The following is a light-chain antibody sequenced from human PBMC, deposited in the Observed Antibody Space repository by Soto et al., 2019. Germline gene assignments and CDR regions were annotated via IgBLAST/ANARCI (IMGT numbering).Light chain of an antibody. J-gene: IGLJ3*02. Sequence: QSALTQPPSASGSPGQPVTISCTGTSSDVGGYNYVSWDQQHPGKAPKLMIYEVSKRPSGVPDRFSGSKSGNTASLTVSGLQAEDEADYYCNSYAGSNNWVFGGGTKVTVL. CDR3: NSYAGSNNWV. CDR2: EVS. V-gene: IGLV2-8*01. CDR1: SSDVGGYNY.